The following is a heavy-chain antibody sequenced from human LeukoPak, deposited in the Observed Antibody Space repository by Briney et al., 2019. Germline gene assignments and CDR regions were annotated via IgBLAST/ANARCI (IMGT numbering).Heavy chain of an antibody. J-gene: IGHJ1*01. Sequence: GGSLRLSCAASGFTFSSYAMSWVRQAPGKGLEWVSAISGSGGSTYYADSVKGRFTISRDNSKNTLYLQMNSLRAEDTAVYYCAKDKVRGGVIITEYFQHWGQGTLVTVSS. CDR1: GFTFSSYA. CDR2: ISGSGGST. V-gene: IGHV3-23*01. D-gene: IGHD3-10*01. CDR3: AKDKVRGGVIITEYFQH.